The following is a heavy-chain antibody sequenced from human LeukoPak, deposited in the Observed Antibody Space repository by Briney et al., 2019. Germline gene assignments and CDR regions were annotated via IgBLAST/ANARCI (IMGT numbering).Heavy chain of an antibody. CDR2: TYCRSKWYN. V-gene: IGHV6-1*01. CDR3: ARGSQSSRWFDP. J-gene: IGHJ5*02. CDR1: GDSVSSKSAA. Sequence: SQTLSLTCAISGDSVSSKSAAWNWIRQSPSRGLEWLGRTYCRSKWYNDYAVSVESRITINPDTPKNQFSLQLNSVTPEDTAVYYCARGSQSSRWFDPWGQGTLVTVSS. D-gene: IGHD6-6*01.